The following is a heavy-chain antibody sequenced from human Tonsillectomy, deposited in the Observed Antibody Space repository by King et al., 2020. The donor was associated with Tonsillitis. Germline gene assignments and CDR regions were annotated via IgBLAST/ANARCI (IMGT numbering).Heavy chain of an antibody. Sequence: VQLVESGGGVVQPGRSLRLSCAASGFSFDGYGMHWVRQAPGKGLEWVALISHDGTKKYYTDFVKGRFTISRDNSKNTLYLQMSSLRAEDTALYYCAKATQYYDFWSGPQESWFDPWGQGTLVTVSS. J-gene: IGHJ5*02. CDR2: ISHDGTKK. V-gene: IGHV3-30*18. D-gene: IGHD3-3*01. CDR3: AKATQYYDFWSGPQESWFDP. CDR1: GFSFDGYG.